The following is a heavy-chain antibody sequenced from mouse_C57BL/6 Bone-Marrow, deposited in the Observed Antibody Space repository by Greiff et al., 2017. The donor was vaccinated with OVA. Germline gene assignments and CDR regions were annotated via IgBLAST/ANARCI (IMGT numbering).Heavy chain of an antibody. J-gene: IGHJ4*01. CDR1: VYTFTSYW. CDR2: IDPNSGGT. V-gene: IGHV1-72*01. D-gene: IGHD1-1*01. Sequence: QVQLQQPGAELVKPGASVKLSCKASVYTFTSYWMHWVKQRPGRGLEWIGRIDPNSGGTKYNEKFKSKATLTVDKPSSPAYMQLSSLTSEDSAVYYCARPTVVAPYYAMDYWGQGTSVTVSS. CDR3: ARPTVVAPYYAMDY.